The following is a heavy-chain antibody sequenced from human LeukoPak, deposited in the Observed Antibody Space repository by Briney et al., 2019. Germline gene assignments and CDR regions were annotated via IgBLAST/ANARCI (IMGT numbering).Heavy chain of an antibody. Sequence: ASVKVSCKASEYTFTTYDIHWVRQATGQGLEWVGWMNPNSGNTGYAQKFQGRATMTRNTSISTAYMGLSSLRSEDTAVYYCAKLGRGATQLDYWGQGTLVTVSS. J-gene: IGHJ4*02. CDR3: AKLGRGATQLDY. V-gene: IGHV1-8*01. CDR1: EYTFTTYD. CDR2: MNPNSGNT. D-gene: IGHD1-26*01.